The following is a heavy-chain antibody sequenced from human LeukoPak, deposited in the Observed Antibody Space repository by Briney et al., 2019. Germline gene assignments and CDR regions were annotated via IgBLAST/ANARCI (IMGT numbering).Heavy chain of an antibody. CDR1: GGFISSGGYY. CDR3: ARGGIAARPRYFDY. CDR2: IYYSGST. J-gene: IGHJ4*02. Sequence: SETLSLTCTVSGGFISSGGYYWSWIRQHPGKGLEWIGYIYYSGSTYYNPSLKSRVTISVDTSKNQFSLKLSSVTAADTAVYYCARGGIAARPRYFDYWGQGTLVTVSS. V-gene: IGHV4-31*03. D-gene: IGHD6-6*01.